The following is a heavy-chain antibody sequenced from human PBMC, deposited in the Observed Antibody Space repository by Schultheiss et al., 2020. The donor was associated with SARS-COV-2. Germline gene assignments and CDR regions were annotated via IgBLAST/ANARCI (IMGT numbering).Heavy chain of an antibody. CDR3: ARDFRGWLQLTLNYDDMDV. CDR1: GYSFTNYA. Sequence: ASVKVSCKASGYSFTNYAIHWVRQAPGQGLEWMGWISAYNGNTNYAQKLQGRVTMTTDTSTSTAYMELRSLRSDDTAVYYCARDFRGWLQLTLNYDDMDVWGQGTTVTVSS. D-gene: IGHD5-24*01. J-gene: IGHJ6*02. V-gene: IGHV1-18*01. CDR2: ISAYNGNT.